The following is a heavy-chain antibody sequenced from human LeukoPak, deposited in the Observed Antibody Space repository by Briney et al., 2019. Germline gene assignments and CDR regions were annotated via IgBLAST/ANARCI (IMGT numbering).Heavy chain of an antibody. J-gene: IGHJ4*02. D-gene: IGHD3-10*01. CDR1: GFTFSSCA. V-gene: IGHV3-20*04. CDR2: INWNGGST. CDR3: ARVTYYYGSGSYYNDY. Sequence: GGSLRLSCAASGFTFSSCAMSWVRQGPGKGLEWVSGINWNGGSTGYADSVKGRFTISRDNAKNSLYLQMNSLRAEDTALYYCARVTYYYGSGSYYNDYWGQGTLVTVSS.